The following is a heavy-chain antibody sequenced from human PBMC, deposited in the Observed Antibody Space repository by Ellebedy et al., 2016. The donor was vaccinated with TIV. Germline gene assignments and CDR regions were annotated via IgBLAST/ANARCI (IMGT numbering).Heavy chain of an antibody. J-gene: IGHJ3*02. V-gene: IGHV4-30-4*01. CDR1: GNYISSRDYY. CDR2: IYYNGNT. Sequence: SETLSLTCTVSGNYISSRDYYWSWIRQPPGQGLEWIGYIYYNGNTYSNPSLKSRLTIATERSKKQFSLQLTSVTAADTAVYYCARDMINGAIDIWGPGKLVIVSS. D-gene: IGHD3-16*01. CDR3: ARDMINGAIDI.